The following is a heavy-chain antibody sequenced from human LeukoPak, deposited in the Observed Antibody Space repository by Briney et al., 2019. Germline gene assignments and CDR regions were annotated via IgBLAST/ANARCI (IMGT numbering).Heavy chain of an antibody. CDR2: IYYSGNT. V-gene: IGHV4-59*01. Sequence: SETLSLTCTVSGGSISSYYWSWIRQPPGKGLEWIGFIYYSGNTNYNPSLKSRVTISVDTSKNQFSLKLSSVTAADTAVYYCARLWSEGNWENWFDPWGQGTLVTVSS. J-gene: IGHJ5*02. CDR1: GGSISSYY. CDR3: ARLWSEGNWENWFDP. D-gene: IGHD3-3*01.